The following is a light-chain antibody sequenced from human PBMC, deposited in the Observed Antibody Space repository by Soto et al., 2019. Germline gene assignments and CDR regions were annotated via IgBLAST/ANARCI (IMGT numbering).Light chain of an antibody. CDR2: GDN. J-gene: IGLJ1*01. CDR3: QSYDRSSLYV. CDR1: SGSVASNF. Sequence: NFMLTQPHSVSESPGKRVTISCTGSSGSVASNFVHWYQRRPGSAPTIVIYGDNQRPSVVPDRFSGSIDSSSNSASLTISGLKTEDEADYFCQSYDRSSLYVFGTGTKLTVL. V-gene: IGLV6-57*02.